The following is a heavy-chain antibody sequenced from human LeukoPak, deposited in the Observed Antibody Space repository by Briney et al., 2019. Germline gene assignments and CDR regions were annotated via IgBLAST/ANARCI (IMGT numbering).Heavy chain of an antibody. Sequence: GGSLRLSCAASGFTFSSYSMNWVRQAPGKGLEWVSSISSSSSYIYYADSVKGRFTISRDNAKNSLYLQMNSLRAEDTAVYYCARSRDDSSGWSDYWGQGTLVTVSS. CDR1: GFTFSSYS. J-gene: IGHJ4*02. CDR2: ISSSSSYI. V-gene: IGHV3-21*01. CDR3: ARSRDDSSGWSDY. D-gene: IGHD6-19*01.